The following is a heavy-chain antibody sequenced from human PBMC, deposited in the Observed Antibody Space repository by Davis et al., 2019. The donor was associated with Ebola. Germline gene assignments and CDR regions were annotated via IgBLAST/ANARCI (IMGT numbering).Heavy chain of an antibody. Sequence: SQTLSLTCVISGDSVSSDSATWNWIRQSPSRGLEWLGRTYYRSKFFIDYAVSVQTRITISPDTSKNQISLQLKSVTPEDTAVYYCARDFIKVVADGFDYWGQGTLVTVSS. CDR2: TYYRSKFFI. CDR3: ARDFIKVVADGFDY. D-gene: IGHD2-15*01. CDR1: GDSVSSDSAT. V-gene: IGHV6-1*01. J-gene: IGHJ4*02.